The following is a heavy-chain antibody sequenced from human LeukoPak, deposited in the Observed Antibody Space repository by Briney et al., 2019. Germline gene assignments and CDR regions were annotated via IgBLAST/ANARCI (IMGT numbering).Heavy chain of an antibody. V-gene: IGHV3-23*01. J-gene: IGHJ4*02. CDR1: GFTFSSYA. D-gene: IGHD3-22*01. Sequence: GGSLRLSCAASGFTFSSYAMSWVRQAPGKGLEWVSTISGSGGSTYFADSVKGRFTISRDNSKNTLYLQMNSLRAEDTAVYYCAKAYYDSTGYYGYWGQGTLVTVSS. CDR2: ISGSGGST. CDR3: AKAYYDSTGYYGY.